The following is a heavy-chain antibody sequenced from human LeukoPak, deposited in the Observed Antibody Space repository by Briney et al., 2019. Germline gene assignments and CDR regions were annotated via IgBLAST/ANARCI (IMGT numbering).Heavy chain of an antibody. Sequence: GGSLRLSCGASGFTFSDHAMSWDRPAPGKGLEWVSGINDNGSTRFYAALVKGRFTSSRDKPKNTLYLQMNGLRVEDTAVYYCAKDLQTWPRFPDYWGQGTLDTVSS. CDR1: GFTFSDHA. CDR3: AKDLQTWPRFPDY. V-gene: IGHV3-23*01. J-gene: IGHJ4*02. CDR2: INDNGSTR. D-gene: IGHD5-12*01.